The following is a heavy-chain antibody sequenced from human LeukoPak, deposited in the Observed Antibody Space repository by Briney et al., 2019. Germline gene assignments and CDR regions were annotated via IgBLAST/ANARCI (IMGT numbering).Heavy chain of an antibody. CDR3: ARDEQWLVRGDYYYYGMDV. D-gene: IGHD6-19*01. Sequence: GGSLRLSCAASGFTFSSYSMNWVRQAPGKGLEWVSSISSSSYIYYADSVKGRFTISRDNAKNSLYLQMNSLRAEDTAVYYCARDEQWLVRGDYYYYGMDVWGQGTTVTVSS. CDR2: ISSSSYI. CDR1: GFTFSSYS. V-gene: IGHV3-21*01. J-gene: IGHJ6*02.